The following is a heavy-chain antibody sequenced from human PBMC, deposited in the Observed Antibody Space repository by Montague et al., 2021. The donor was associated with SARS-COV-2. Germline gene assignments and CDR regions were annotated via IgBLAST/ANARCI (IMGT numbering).Heavy chain of an antibody. CDR1: GGSFSGYY. V-gene: IGHV4-34*01. D-gene: IGHD2-21*01. Sequence: SETLSLTCAVYGGSFSGYYCSWIRQPPGKGLGWIGEINHSGSTNYNSYLKRRVTISVATSKNQFSLKLSSVTAAVTAVYYCAREVRVRIVVVIAIPYYYFDCWGQGTLVTVSS. CDR2: INHSGST. J-gene: IGHJ4*02. CDR3: AREVRVRIVVVIAIPYYYFDC.